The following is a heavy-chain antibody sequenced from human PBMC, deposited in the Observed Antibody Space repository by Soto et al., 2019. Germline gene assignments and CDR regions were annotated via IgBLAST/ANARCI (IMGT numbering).Heavy chain of an antibody. CDR3: ATKRGYSYGYDF. CDR2: IYSGGST. D-gene: IGHD5-18*01. CDR1: EFTVSSNY. Sequence: EVQLVETGGGLIQPGGSLRLSCAASEFTVSSNYMSWVRQAPGKGLEWVSVIYSGGSTYYADSVKGRFTISRDKSKNTVYLQMNSLRAEDTAVYYCATKRGYSYGYDFWGQGTLVTVSS. J-gene: IGHJ4*02. V-gene: IGHV3-53*02.